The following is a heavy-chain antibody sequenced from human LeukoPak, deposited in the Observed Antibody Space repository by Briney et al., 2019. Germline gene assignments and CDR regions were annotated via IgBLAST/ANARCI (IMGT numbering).Heavy chain of an antibody. Sequence: HAGGPLRLSCAASGFTFSSYAMSWVRQAPGKGLEWVSAVPGPADSTFYADSVKGRFTISRDNSKNNLYLQINSLRAEDTAIYYCVKDGFDGIIWGQGTLVTVSS. J-gene: IGHJ4*02. CDR2: VPGPADST. CDR1: GFTFSSYA. CDR3: VKDGFDGII. D-gene: IGHD5-24*01. V-gene: IGHV3-23*01.